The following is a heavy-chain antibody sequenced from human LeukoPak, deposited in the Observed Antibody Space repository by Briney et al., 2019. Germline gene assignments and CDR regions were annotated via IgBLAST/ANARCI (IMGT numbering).Heavy chain of an antibody. CDR2: ISSSGSTI. V-gene: IGHV3-11*01. CDR3: ARDGEGYYGSGSYFRPYYYYYGMDV. CDR1: GFTFSDYY. D-gene: IGHD3-10*01. J-gene: IGHJ6*02. Sequence: GGSLRLSCAASGFTFSDYYMSWIRQAPGKGLEWVSYISSSGSTIYYADSVKGRFTISRDNAKNSLYLQMNSLRAEDTAVYYCARDGEGYYGSGSYFRPYYYYYGMDVWGQGTTVTVSS.